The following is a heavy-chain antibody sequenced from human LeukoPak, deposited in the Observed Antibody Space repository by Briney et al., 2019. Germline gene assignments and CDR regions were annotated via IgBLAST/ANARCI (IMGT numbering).Heavy chain of an antibody. CDR2: IRYDGSNK. Sequence: PGGSLRLSCAASGFTFSSYGMHWVRQAPGKGLEWVAFIRYDGSNKYYADSVKGRFTISRDNSKNTLYLQMNSLRAEDTAVYYCANPEGYSSGPSGYWGQGTLVTVSS. V-gene: IGHV3-30*02. CDR3: ANPEGYSSGPSGY. CDR1: GFTFSSYG. D-gene: IGHD6-19*01. J-gene: IGHJ4*02.